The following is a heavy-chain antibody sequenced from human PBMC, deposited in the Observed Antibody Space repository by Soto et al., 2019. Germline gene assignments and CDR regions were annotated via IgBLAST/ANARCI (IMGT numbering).Heavy chain of an antibody. J-gene: IGHJ3*02. Sequence: GESLKISCKTSGYVFTAYWIGWVRQMPGKGLEWMGIIYPGGDSDTRYSQSSQGQVTISADKSITTAYLQWNSLKASDTAMYYCATQMTTSQDAFDIWGQGTLVTVSS. CDR3: ATQMTTSQDAFDI. CDR1: GYVFTAYW. D-gene: IGHD4-4*01. V-gene: IGHV5-51*01. CDR2: IYPGGDSDT.